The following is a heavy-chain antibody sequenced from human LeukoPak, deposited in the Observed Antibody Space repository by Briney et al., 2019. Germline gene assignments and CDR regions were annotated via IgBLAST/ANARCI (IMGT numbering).Heavy chain of an antibody. V-gene: IGHV3-21*01. J-gene: IGHJ4*02. CDR1: GFPFSSYS. CDR2: IISSSSYI. Sequence: GAPILSCAASGFPFSSYSMNWVRQAPGKGLAWVSSIISSSSYIYYSDSVKGRFTISRDNPKNSLYLQMNSLRAEDTAVYYCAREVAVASCDYWRQGTMVTVCS. D-gene: IGHD6-19*01. CDR3: AREVAVASCDY.